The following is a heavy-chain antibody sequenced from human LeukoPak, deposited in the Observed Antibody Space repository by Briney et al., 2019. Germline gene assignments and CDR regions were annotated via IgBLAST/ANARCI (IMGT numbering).Heavy chain of an antibody. CDR3: ASAALGGWFAP. CDR2: IYYSGST. V-gene: IGHV4-59*01. J-gene: IGHJ5*02. CDR1: GGSISGYY. Sequence: PSETLSLTCTVSGGSISGYYWSWIRQPPGKGLEWIGYIYYSGSTNYNPSLKSRVTISVDTSKNQFSLNLTSVTAADTAFYYCASAALGGWFAPWGQGTLVTVSS.